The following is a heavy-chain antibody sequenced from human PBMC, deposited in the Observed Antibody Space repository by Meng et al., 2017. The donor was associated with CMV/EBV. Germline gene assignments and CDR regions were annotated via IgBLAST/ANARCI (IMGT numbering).Heavy chain of an antibody. V-gene: IGHV3-30-3*01. CDR3: ARDTYCTNGVCYVEGFDY. CDR2: ISYDGSNK. D-gene: IGHD2-8*01. J-gene: IGHJ4*02. CDR1: GFTVSSNY. Sequence: GGSLRLSCAASGFTVSSNYMSWVRQAPGKGLEWVAVISYDGSNKYYADSVKGRFTISRDNSKNTLYLQMNSLRAEDTAVYYCARDTYCTNGVCYVEGFDYWGQGTLVTVSS.